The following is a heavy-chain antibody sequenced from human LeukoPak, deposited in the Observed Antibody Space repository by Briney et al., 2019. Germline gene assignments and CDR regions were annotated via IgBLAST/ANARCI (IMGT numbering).Heavy chain of an antibody. Sequence: PGGSLRLSCAASGFIFDDYAMHWVRQAPGKGLEWVSGISWNSGSIGYADSVKGRLTISRDNAKNSLYLQMNSLRAEDTAVYYCARAPQKASSSGSHFDYWGQGTLVTVSS. V-gene: IGHV3-9*01. CDR3: ARAPQKASSSGSHFDY. J-gene: IGHJ4*02. CDR2: ISWNSGSI. D-gene: IGHD3-22*01. CDR1: GFIFDDYA.